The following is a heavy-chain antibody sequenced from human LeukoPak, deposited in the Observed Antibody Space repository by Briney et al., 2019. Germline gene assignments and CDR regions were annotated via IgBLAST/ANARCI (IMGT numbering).Heavy chain of an antibody. D-gene: IGHD1-26*01. CDR2: INHSGST. V-gene: IGHV4-34*01. CDR3: ARERVVGATSHFDY. CDR1: GGSFSGYY. J-gene: IGHJ4*02. Sequence: PSETLSLTCAVYGGSFSGYYWSWIRQPPGKGLEWIGEINHSGSTNYNPSLKSRVTMSVDTSKNQFSLKLSSVTAADMAVYYCARERVVGATSHFDYWGQGTLVTVSS.